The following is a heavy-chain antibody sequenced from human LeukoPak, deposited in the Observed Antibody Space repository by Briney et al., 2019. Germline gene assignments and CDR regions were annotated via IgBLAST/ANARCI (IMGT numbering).Heavy chain of an antibody. Sequence: SETLSLTCTVSGGSISSSTYFWDWIRQPPGKGLEWIGSIHYTGSTYYNPSLKSRVTISVDTSKNQFSLKLSSVTAADTAVYYCARHYDHSYGYYEGRMDYYYGMDVWGQGTTVTVSS. CDR2: IHYTGST. J-gene: IGHJ6*02. V-gene: IGHV4-39*01. D-gene: IGHD5-18*01. CDR1: GGSISSSTYF. CDR3: ARHYDHSYGYYEGRMDYYYGMDV.